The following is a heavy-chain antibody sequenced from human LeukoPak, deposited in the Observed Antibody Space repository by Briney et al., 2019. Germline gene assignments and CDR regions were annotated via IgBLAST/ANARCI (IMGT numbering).Heavy chain of an antibody. V-gene: IGHV3-23*01. D-gene: IGHD5-18*01. J-gene: IGHJ4*02. CDR3: AKKRTGYSYGEAYFDY. CDR2: IGGRDGST. Sequence: GGSLRLSCAASGFTFSSYGMSWVRQAPGKGLEWVSAIGGRDGSTYYADSVKGRFTISRDNSKNTLYVQMNSLRAEDTAVYYCAKKRTGYSYGEAYFDYWGQGTLVTVSS. CDR1: GFTFSSYG.